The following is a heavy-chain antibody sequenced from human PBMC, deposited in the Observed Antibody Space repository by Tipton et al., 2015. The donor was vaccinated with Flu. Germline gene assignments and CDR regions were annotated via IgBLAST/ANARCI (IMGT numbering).Heavy chain of an antibody. CDR2: IHSRGAT. CDR1: GLAVSSNH. CDR3: ADYDHSGALDY. D-gene: IGHD3-16*01. Sequence: SLRLSCAAAGLAVSSNHLSWIRQPPGKGLEWVAIIHSRGATYYADSVRGRFTISRDNSKNTLYLQMNSLRAEDTAFYYCADYDHSGALDYWGQGTLVTVSS. V-gene: IGHV3-53*01. J-gene: IGHJ4*02.